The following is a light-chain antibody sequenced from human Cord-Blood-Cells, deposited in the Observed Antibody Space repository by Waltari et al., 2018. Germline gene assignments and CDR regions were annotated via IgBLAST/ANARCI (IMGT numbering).Light chain of an antibody. CDR1: TRHVGRYNY. CDR2: DVS. CDR3: CSYAGSYTWV. Sequence: QPALTPPRSASGAPRPPVTLCSPGHTRHVGRYNYTSWYQQHPGKAPKLMIYDVSQRPSGVPDRFSGSKSGNTASLTISGLQAEDEADYYCCSYAGSYTWVFGGGTKLTVL. J-gene: IGLJ3*02. V-gene: IGLV2-11*01.